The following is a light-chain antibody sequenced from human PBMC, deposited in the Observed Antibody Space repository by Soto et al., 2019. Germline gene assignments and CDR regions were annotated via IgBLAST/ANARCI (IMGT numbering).Light chain of an antibody. CDR1: SSDVGGYNY. CDR3: SSSTSSSPHV. J-gene: IGLJ1*01. CDR2: DVS. V-gene: IGLV2-14*01. Sequence: QSALTQPASVSGSPGQSITISCNGTSSDVGGYNYVSWYQQHPGKAPKLMIYDVSNRPSGVSNRFSGSKSGNTASLTISGLQAEDEADYYCSSSTSSSPHVFGTGTKVTVL.